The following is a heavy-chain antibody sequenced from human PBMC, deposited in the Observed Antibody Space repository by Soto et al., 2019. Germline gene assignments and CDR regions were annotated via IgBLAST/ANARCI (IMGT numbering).Heavy chain of an antibody. CDR3: ARGPLVGEYDFWSGYYTHYYYGMDV. V-gene: IGHV4-34*01. J-gene: IGHJ6*02. CDR2: INHSGST. Sequence: SAPLSLTCTVYGGSFSGYYWSWIRQPPGKVLEWIGEINHSGSTNYNPSLKSRLTISVDTSKNQFSLQLSSVTAADTAVYYCARGPLVGEYDFWSGYYTHYYYGMDVWGQGTTVP. CDR1: GGSFSGYY. D-gene: IGHD3-3*01.